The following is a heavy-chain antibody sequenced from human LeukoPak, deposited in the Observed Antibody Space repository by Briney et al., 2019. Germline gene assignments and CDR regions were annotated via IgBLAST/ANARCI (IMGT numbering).Heavy chain of an antibody. J-gene: IGHJ4*02. Sequence: SETLSLTCTVSGGSISNYYWSWIRQPAGKGLERIGRIYSSGRTNYNPSLKSRVTMSVDTSKNQFSLKLSSVTAADTAMYYCARVRGDYGSSDYWGQGTLVTVSS. CDR2: IYSSGRT. CDR3: ARVRGDYGSSDY. D-gene: IGHD2-21*02. CDR1: GGSISNYY. V-gene: IGHV4-4*07.